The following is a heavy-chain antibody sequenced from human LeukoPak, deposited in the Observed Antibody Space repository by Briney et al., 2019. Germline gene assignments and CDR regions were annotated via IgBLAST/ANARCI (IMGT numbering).Heavy chain of an antibody. CDR3: ARGRAVQGWLRHPFDY. D-gene: IGHD5-12*01. J-gene: IGHJ4*02. CDR1: GFTFSSYG. CDR2: IWYDGSNK. Sequence: PGRSLRLSCAASGFTFSSYGMHWVRQAPGKGLEWVAVIWYDGSNKYYADSVMGRFTISRDNSKNTLYLQMNSLRAEDTAVYYCARGRAVQGWLRHPFDYWGQGTLVTVSS. V-gene: IGHV3-33*01.